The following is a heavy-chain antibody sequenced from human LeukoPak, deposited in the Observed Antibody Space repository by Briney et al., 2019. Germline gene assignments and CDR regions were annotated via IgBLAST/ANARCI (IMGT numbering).Heavy chain of an antibody. CDR2: TYYRSTWYN. D-gene: IGHD2-2*01. J-gene: IGHJ5*02. CDR1: EDSVSSNSVT. CDR3: ARRLTQYDCFDP. Sequence: SQTLSLTCAISEDSVSSNSVTWYWIRQSPSRGLEWLGRTYYRSTWYNDYAVSVRGRITVNPDTSKNQFSLHLNSVTPEDTAVYYCARRLTQYDCFDPWGQGILVTVSS. V-gene: IGHV6-1*01.